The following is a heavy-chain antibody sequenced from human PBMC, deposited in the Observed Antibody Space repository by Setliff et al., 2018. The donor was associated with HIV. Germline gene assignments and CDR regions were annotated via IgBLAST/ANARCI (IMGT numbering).Heavy chain of an antibody. CDR1: GYTFNSYG. CDR2: ISSYNGNT. D-gene: IGHD3-22*01. CDR3: ASTENYLDSSAYYYQRY. V-gene: IGHV1-18*01. Sequence: ASVKVSCKASGYTFNSYGISWVRQAPGQGLEWMGWISSYNGNTNYAQKLQGRVTMTTDTSISAAYMELSRLRSDDTAVYYCASTENYLDSSAYYYQRYWGQGTLVTVSS. J-gene: IGHJ4*02.